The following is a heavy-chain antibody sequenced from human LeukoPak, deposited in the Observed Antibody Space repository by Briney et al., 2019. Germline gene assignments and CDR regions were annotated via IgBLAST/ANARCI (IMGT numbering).Heavy chain of an antibody. V-gene: IGHV4-30-4*01. CDR2: IYYSGST. Sequence: PSQTLSLTCTVSGGSISSGDYYWSWIRQPPGKGLEWIGYIYYSGSTYYNPSLKSRVTISVNTSKNQFSLKLSSVTAADTAVYYCARYCSSTSCVDIWGQGTMVTVSS. D-gene: IGHD2-2*01. J-gene: IGHJ3*02. CDR1: GGSISSGDYY. CDR3: ARYCSSTSCVDI.